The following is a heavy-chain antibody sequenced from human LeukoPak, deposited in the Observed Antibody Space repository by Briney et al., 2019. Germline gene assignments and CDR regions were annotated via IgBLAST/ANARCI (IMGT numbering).Heavy chain of an antibody. Sequence: ASVKVSCKASGYTFTSHGISWVRQAPGQGLEWMGWIGVYKDNPNYAERLQGRVTMTTDTATNTAYLELRNLRSDDTAVYYCARVAWSEYFFDYWGQGTLVTVSS. D-gene: IGHD1-14*01. CDR1: GYTFTSHG. J-gene: IGHJ4*02. CDR3: ARVAWSEYFFDY. CDR2: IGVYKDNP. V-gene: IGHV1-18*01.